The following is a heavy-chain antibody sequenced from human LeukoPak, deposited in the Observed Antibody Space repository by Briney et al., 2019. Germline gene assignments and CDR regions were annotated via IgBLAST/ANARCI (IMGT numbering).Heavy chain of an antibody. V-gene: IGHV3-7*01. CDR2: IKQDESEK. CDR3: GRSMDV. J-gene: IGHJ6*02. Sequence: PGGSLRLSCAGSGFTFSSHWMSWVRQAPGKGLEWVANIKQDESEKYYVDSVKGRFTISRDNAKNSLYLQMNSLRAEDTAVYYCGRSMDVWGQGNTVTVSS. CDR1: GFTFSSHW.